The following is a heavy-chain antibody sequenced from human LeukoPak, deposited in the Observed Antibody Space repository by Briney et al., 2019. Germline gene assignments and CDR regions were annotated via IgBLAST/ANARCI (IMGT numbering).Heavy chain of an antibody. CDR1: GGSFSGYY. Sequence: SETLSLPCAVYGGSFSGYYWSWIRQPPGKGLEWIGEINHSGSTNYNPSLKSRVTISVDTSKNQFSLKLSSVTAADTAVYYCARGGGVVLAALAFDYWGQGTLVTVSS. V-gene: IGHV4-34*01. J-gene: IGHJ4*02. D-gene: IGHD2-15*01. CDR3: ARGGGVVLAALAFDY. CDR2: INHSGST.